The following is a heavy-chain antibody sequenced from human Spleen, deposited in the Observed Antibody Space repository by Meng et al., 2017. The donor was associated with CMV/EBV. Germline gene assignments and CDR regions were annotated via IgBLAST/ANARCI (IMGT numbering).Heavy chain of an antibody. V-gene: IGHV3-9*01. Sequence: GGSLRLSCAASGFTFDDYAMHWVRQAPGKGLEWVSGISWNSDSIGYADSVKGRFTISRDNAKNSLYLQMNSLRAEDTALYYCAKDIGPYYYYGMDVWGQGTTVTVSS. CDR3: AKDIGPYYYYGMDV. CDR1: GFTFDDYA. J-gene: IGHJ6*02. CDR2: ISWNSDSI.